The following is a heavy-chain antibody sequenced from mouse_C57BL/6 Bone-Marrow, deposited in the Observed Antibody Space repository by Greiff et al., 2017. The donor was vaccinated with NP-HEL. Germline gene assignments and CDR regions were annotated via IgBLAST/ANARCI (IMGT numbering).Heavy chain of an antibody. J-gene: IGHJ3*01. CDR2: LDPETGGT. Sequence: VKLMESGAELVRPGASVTLSCKASGYTFTDYEMHWVKQTPVHGLEWIGALDPETGGTAYNQKFKGKAILTADKSSSTAYMELRSLTSEDSAVYYCTRRNWDWGQGTLVTVSA. D-gene: IGHD4-1*01. CDR1: GYTFTDYE. CDR3: TRRNWD. V-gene: IGHV1-15*01.